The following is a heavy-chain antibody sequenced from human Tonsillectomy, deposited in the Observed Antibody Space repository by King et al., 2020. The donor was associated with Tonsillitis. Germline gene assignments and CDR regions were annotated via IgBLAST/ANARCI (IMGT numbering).Heavy chain of an antibody. V-gene: IGHV3-53*01. CDR3: ARISSWYFDY. D-gene: IGHD6-13*01. CDR1: GFTVSSNY. J-gene: IGHJ4*02. CDR2: IYSGGSR. Sequence: VQLVESGGGLIQPGGSLRLSCAASGFTVSSNYMSWVRQAPGKGLEWVSVIYSGGSRYYADSVKGRFTISRDNSKKTLYVQMNSLRAEDTAVYYCARISSWYFDYWGQGTLVTVSS.